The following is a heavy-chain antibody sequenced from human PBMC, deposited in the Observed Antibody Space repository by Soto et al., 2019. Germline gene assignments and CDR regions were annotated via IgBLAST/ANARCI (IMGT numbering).Heavy chain of an antibody. CDR2: IYYSGST. Sequence: QVQLQESGPGLVKPSETLSLTCTVSGGSVSSGSYYWSWIRQPPGKGLEWIGYIYYSGSTNYNPSLKSRVTLSVDTSKNQFPLKLSSVTAADTAVYYCAGYDSSGYSNDAFDIWGQGTMVTVSS. J-gene: IGHJ3*02. V-gene: IGHV4-61*01. CDR3: AGYDSSGYSNDAFDI. D-gene: IGHD3-22*01. CDR1: GGSVSSGSYY.